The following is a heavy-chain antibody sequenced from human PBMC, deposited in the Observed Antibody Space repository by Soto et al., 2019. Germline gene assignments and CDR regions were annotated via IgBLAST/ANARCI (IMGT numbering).Heavy chain of an antibody. V-gene: IGHV3-23*01. J-gene: IGHJ3*01. CDR2: ISASGSRT. CDR1: GFIFNNYA. D-gene: IGHD4-17*01. CDR3: GKDPNGDYVGGFEF. Sequence: GSLRLSCAASGFIFNNYAMSWVRQAPGKGLEWVSGISASGSRTFYADSVKGRFTVSRDFSKNTLSLQMDSLRAEDTAVYFCGKDPNGDYVGGFEFWGPGTMVTVSS.